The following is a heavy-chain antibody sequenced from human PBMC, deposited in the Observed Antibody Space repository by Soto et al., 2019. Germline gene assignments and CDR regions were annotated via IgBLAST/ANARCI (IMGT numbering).Heavy chain of an antibody. J-gene: IGHJ4*02. CDR2: IWYDGSNK. D-gene: IGHD3-3*01. Sequence: GGSLRLSCAASGFTFSSYGMHWVRQAPGKGLEWVAVIWYDGSNKYYADSVKGRFTISRDNSKNTLYLQMNSLRAEDTAVYYCARDPPKGVDYFDYWGQGTLVTVSS. CDR3: ARDPPKGVDYFDY. CDR1: GFTFSSYG. V-gene: IGHV3-33*01.